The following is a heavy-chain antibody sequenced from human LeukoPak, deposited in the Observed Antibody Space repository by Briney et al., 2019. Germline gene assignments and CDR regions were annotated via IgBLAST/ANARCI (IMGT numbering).Heavy chain of an antibody. D-gene: IGHD3-9*01. J-gene: IGHJ4*02. CDR1: GFTFSSYA. Sequence: GGSLRLSCAASGFTFSSYAMSWVRQSPGKGLEWVSGLSGGGGSTYYAYYTDSVKGRFTISRDNSKNTLYLEMNSLRAEDTAVYYCAKFYDILTSYFDYWGQGTLVTVSS. V-gene: IGHV3-23*01. CDR2: LSGGGGST. CDR3: AKFYDILTSYFDY.